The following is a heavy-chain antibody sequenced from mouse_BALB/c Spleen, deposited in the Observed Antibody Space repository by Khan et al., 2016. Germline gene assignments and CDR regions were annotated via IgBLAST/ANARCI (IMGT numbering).Heavy chain of an antibody. CDR3: SREGITTIIARGDYYAMDY. CDR1: GYTFTEYT. J-gene: IGHJ4*01. CDR2: INPSSLYT. D-gene: IGHD1-1*01. V-gene: IGHV1-4*01. Sequence: QMQLEESGAELARPGASVKMSCKASGYTFTEYTMHWVKQRPGQGLEWIGYINPSSLYTKYNQKFKDKATLTADKSSSTAFMQLSSLTSEDSAVYYCSREGITTIIARGDYYAMDYWGQGTSVTVSS.